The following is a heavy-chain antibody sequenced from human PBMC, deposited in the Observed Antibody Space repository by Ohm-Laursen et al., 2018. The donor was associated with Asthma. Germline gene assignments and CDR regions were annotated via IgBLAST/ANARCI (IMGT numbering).Heavy chain of an antibody. V-gene: IGHV4-39*01. Sequence: SDTLSLTCTVSSASFSSDSYYWGWTRQPPEKRLEWIGSIYYTGSPTYSPSLKTRVTISVDTSKNQFSLRLRSVTAADTAVYYCARQARYLTSGSYYSTFDSWGQGTLVTVSS. J-gene: IGHJ4*02. CDR3: ARQARYLTSGSYYSTFDS. D-gene: IGHD3-10*01. CDR2: IYYTGSP. CDR1: SASFSSDSYY.